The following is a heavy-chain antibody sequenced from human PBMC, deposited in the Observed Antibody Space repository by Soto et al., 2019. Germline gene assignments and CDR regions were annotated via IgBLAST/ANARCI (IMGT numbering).Heavy chain of an antibody. D-gene: IGHD5-18*01. V-gene: IGHV1-8*01. Sequence: GASLKVSCKASGYAFPSYDINWVRQAPGQGPEWMGWMNPKNGNTGYEKKFHGRVTMTRNTSISTAYMELRSRRIEDTAVYYCATEDRRGYSYGHPYTWFDPWRQGTMVTVSS. CDR2: MNPKNGNT. J-gene: IGHJ5*02. CDR3: ATEDRRGYSYGHPYTWFDP. CDR1: GYAFPSYD.